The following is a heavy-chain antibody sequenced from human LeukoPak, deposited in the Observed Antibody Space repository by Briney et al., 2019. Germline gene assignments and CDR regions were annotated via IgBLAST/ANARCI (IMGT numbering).Heavy chain of an antibody. Sequence: PSETLSLTCAVYGGSFSGYYWSWTRQPPGKGLEWIGEINHSGSTNYNPSLKSRVTISVDTSKNQFSLKLSSVTAADTAVYYCARGNGYCSSTSCFDYWGQGTLVTVSS. V-gene: IGHV4-34*01. J-gene: IGHJ4*02. CDR3: ARGNGYCSSTSCFDY. CDR2: INHSGST. CDR1: GGSFSGYY. D-gene: IGHD2-2*03.